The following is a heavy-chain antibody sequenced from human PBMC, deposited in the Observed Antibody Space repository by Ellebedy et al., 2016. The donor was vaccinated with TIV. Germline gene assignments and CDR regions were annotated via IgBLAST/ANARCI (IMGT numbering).Heavy chain of an antibody. CDR2: ISSSSNNI. Sequence: ETLSLTCAASGFGFSTYGMNWVRQAPGKGLEWVASISSSSNNIYYADSVKGRFTISRDNAKNSLYLQMNSLRAEDTAVYYCARQSGFYFDYWGQGTLVTVSS. J-gene: IGHJ4*02. D-gene: IGHD3-22*01. CDR3: ARQSGFYFDY. CDR1: GFGFSTYG. V-gene: IGHV3-21*01.